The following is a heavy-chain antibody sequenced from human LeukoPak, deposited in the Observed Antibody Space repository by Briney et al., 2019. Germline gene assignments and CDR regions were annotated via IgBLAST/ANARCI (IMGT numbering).Heavy chain of an antibody. V-gene: IGHV3-49*05. D-gene: IGHD3-22*01. J-gene: IGHJ4*02. CDR3: TRGDYYDSSGYYLLFDY. Sequence: KPGGSLRLSCSASGFTFDDYAMSWFRQAPGKGLEWVGFIRSKAFGGTPEYAASVRGRFTISRDDSKSIAYLQMNSLKTEDTAVYYCTRGDYYDSSGYYLLFDYWGQGTLVTVSS. CDR2: IRSKAFGGTP. CDR1: GFTFDDYA.